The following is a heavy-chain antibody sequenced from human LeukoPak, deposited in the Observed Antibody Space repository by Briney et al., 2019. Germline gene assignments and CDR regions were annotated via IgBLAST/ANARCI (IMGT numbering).Heavy chain of an antibody. CDR2: IWYDGSNK. D-gene: IGHD1-26*01. CDR3: ATPLKGSTASDY. J-gene: IGHJ4*02. CDR1: GFTFSSYG. V-gene: IGHV3-33*01. Sequence: GGSLRLSCAASGFTFSSYGMHWVRQAPGKGLEWVAVIWYDGSNKYYADSVKGRSTISRDNSKNTLYLQMNSLRAEDTAVYYCATPLKGSTASDYWGQGTLVTVSS.